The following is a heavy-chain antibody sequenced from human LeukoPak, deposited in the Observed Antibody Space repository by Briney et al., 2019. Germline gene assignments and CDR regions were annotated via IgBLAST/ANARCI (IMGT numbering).Heavy chain of an antibody. D-gene: IGHD1-26*01. CDR1: GGSTSSYY. CDR3: ARENLIVGATTAFDT. V-gene: IGHV4-59*01. J-gene: IGHJ3*02. CDR2: IYYSGST. Sequence: SKTLSLTCTVSGGSTSSYYWSWIRQPPGKGLEWIGYIYYSGSTNYNPSLKSRVTISVDTSKNQFSLKLSSVTAADTAVYYCARENLIVGATTAFDTWGQGTMVTVSS.